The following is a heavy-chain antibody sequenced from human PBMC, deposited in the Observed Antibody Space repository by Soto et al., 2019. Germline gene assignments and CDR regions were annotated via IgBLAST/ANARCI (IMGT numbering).Heavy chain of an antibody. CDR1: GFTFSSYG. V-gene: IGHV3-30*18. CDR2: ISYDGSNK. Sequence: QVQLVESGGGVVQPGRSLRLSCAASGFTFSSYGMHWVRQAPGKGLEWVAVISYDGSNKYYADSVKGRFTISRDNSKNTLYLQMISLRAEDTAVYYCAKVYRYPYYFDYWGQGTLVTVSS. D-gene: IGHD3-16*02. CDR3: AKVYRYPYYFDY. J-gene: IGHJ4*02.